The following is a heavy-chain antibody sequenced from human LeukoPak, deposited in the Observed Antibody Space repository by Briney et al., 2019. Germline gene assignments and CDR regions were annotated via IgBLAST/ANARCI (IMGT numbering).Heavy chain of an antibody. V-gene: IGHV3-23*01. CDR3: AKIWGSGSYRDY. D-gene: IGHD3-10*01. J-gene: IGHJ4*02. Sequence: GGSLRLSCAASGFTFSSYAMSWVRQAPGKGLEWVSAISGSGGSTYYADSVKGRFTISRDNSKNTLYLQMNSLRAEDTAVYYRAKIWGSGSYRDYWGQGTLVTVSS. CDR2: ISGSGGST. CDR1: GFTFSSYA.